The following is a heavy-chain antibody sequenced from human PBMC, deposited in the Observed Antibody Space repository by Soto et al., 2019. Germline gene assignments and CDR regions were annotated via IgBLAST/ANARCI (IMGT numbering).Heavy chain of an antibody. CDR1: GYTFTSYG. CDR2: ISAYNGNT. Sequence: QVQLVQSGAEVKKPGASVKVSCKASGYTFTSYGISWVRQAPGQGLEWMGWISAYNGNTNYAQKLQGRVTMTTDTTXSXXYVELRSPRSDDTAVYYCARDRSRKGGSYDVGSLHWGQGTLVTVSS. D-gene: IGHD1-26*01. V-gene: IGHV1-18*01. CDR3: ARDRSRKGGSYDVGSLH. J-gene: IGHJ4*02.